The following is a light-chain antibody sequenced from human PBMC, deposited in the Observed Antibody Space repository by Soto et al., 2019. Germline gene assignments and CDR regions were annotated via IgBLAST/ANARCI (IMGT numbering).Light chain of an antibody. CDR3: QQYNSYSLT. Sequence: EIQMTQSPSTLSASVGDRVTITCRASQSINSWLAWYQQKAGKAPKLLIYDASSLESGVPSRFSGGGSGTEFTLTINSLQPDDFATYYCQQYNSYSLTFGGGTKVDIK. CDR1: QSINSW. J-gene: IGKJ4*01. CDR2: DAS. V-gene: IGKV1-5*01.